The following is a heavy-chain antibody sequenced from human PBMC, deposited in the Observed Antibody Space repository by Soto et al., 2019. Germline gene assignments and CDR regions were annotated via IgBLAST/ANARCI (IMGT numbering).Heavy chain of an antibody. CDR1: GFTFSSYD. V-gene: IGHV3-64*01. CDR3: VRRVSGNYDY. Sequence: EVQLAESGGGMVQPGGSLRLSCVASGFTFSSYDMHWVRQAPGKGLEYVSSISSNGGTTYYGNSVKGRFTISRDNSKNTLYLQXGSXXXXXXXXXXXVRRVSGNYDYWGQGTLVTVSS. J-gene: IGHJ4*02. D-gene: IGHD1-7*01. CDR2: ISSNGGTT.